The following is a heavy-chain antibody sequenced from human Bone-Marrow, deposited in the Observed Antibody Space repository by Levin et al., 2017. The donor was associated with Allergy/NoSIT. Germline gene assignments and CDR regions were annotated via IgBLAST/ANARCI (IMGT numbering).Heavy chain of an antibody. J-gene: IGHJ4*02. CDR1: GFTFSSYW. V-gene: IGHV3-74*01. CDR2: INSDGSYT. Sequence: GESLKISCTASGFTFSSYWMYWVRQAPGKGLVYVSRINSDGSYTIDADSVKGRFTISRDNAKNTLYLQMNSLRAEDTAVYYCSAYNWNRVDYWGQGTLVTVSS. CDR3: SAYNWNRVDY. D-gene: IGHD1-1*01.